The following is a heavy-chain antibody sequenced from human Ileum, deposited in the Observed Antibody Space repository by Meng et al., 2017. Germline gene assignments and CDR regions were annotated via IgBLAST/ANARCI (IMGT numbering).Heavy chain of an antibody. CDR3: AKLLGSTSSDAY. V-gene: IGHV3-7*01. Sequence: ESLKISCVTSGFTFSNYWMSWVRQAPAKGLEWVANIKKDGSETNYVDSVKGRFTISRDNSKNSLYLQMNSLRAEDTALYYCAKLLGSTSSDAYWGQGALVTVSS. J-gene: IGHJ4*02. CDR1: GFTFSNYW. CDR2: IKKDGSET. D-gene: IGHD2-2*01.